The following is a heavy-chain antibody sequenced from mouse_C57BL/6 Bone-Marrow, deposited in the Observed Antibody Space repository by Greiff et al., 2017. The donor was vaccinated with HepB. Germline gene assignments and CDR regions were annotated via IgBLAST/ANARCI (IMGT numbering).Heavy chain of an antibody. D-gene: IGHD1-1*01. CDR1: GYTFTGYW. J-gene: IGHJ1*03. V-gene: IGHV1-9*01. CDR2: ILPGSGST. CDR3: ARWRHYYGSRGGYFDV. Sequence: QVQLQQSGAELMKPGASVKLSCKATGYTFTGYWIEWVKQRPGHGLEWIGEILPGSGSTNYNEKFKGKATFTADTSSNTAYMQLSSLTTEDSAIYYCARWRHYYGSRGGYFDVWGTGTTVTVSS.